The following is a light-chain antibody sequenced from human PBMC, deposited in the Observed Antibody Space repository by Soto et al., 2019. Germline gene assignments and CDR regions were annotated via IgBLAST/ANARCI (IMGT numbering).Light chain of an antibody. Sequence: EIVLTQFPATLSLSPGDRATLSSRASQSVPSYLAWYQQNPGQAPTLLVYDISNRATGIPARFTGSGSGTDFTLPISSLEPEDSAVYYCQQRKAWPRNTFGQGTKLEI. CDR2: DIS. CDR3: QQRKAWPRNT. J-gene: IGKJ2*01. CDR1: QSVPSY. V-gene: IGKV3-11*01.